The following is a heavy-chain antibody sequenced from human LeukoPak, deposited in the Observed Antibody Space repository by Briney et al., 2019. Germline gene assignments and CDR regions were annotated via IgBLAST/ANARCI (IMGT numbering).Heavy chain of an antibody. J-gene: IGHJ4*02. CDR1: GFTFSSYA. CDR2: ISDSGGGT. Sequence: GGSLRLSCAASGFTFSSYAMTWVRQAPGKGLELVSGISDSGGGTYYADSVKGRFTISRDNSKNTLYLQMNSLRAEDAAVYYCARDQQNYYDSSGHWGQGTLVTVSS. D-gene: IGHD3-22*01. V-gene: IGHV3-23*01. CDR3: ARDQQNYYDSSGH.